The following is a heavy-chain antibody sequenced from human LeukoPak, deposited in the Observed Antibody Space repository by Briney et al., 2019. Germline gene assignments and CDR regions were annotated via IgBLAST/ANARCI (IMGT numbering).Heavy chain of an antibody. J-gene: IGHJ6*02. V-gene: IGHV4-59*01. CDR3: AREDPQTTVPEGIDV. CDR2: IYYSGTT. D-gene: IGHD4-17*01. CDR1: GCSISNYY. Sequence: SETLSLTCTVSGCSISNYYWSWLRQSPGKGLEWIGYIYYSGTTNSNPSLKSRVTISVDTSKNQFSLQLRSVTAADTAVYYCAREDPQTTVPEGIDVWGQGTPVIVSS.